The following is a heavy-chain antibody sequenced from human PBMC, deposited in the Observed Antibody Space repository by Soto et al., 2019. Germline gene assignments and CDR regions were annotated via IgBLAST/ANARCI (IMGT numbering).Heavy chain of an antibody. V-gene: IGHV4-31*03. CDR1: GGSISSGGFY. CDR3: ARGPRQRGGNFYYGMDV. J-gene: IGHJ6*02. Sequence: SETLSLTCSVSGGSISSGGFYWTWISQHPGKGLEWIGFIYDSGSTYYNASLKSRVTISGDTSKNQFSLKLSSVTSADTALYYCARGPRQRGGNFYYGMDVWGQGTTVTVSS. CDR2: IYDSGST.